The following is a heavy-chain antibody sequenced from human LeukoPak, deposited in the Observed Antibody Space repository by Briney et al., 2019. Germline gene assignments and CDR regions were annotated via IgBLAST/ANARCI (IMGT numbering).Heavy chain of an antibody. V-gene: IGHV5-51*01. D-gene: IGHD3-9*01. CDR1: GYSFTNYW. J-gene: IGHJ5*02. CDR2: IYPGDSDT. CDR3: ARVYDILTGKNWFDP. Sequence: GESLKISCKGSGYSFTNYWLGWVRQMPGKGLEWMGIIYPGDSDTRYSPSFQGQVTISADKSISTAYLQWSSLKASDTAMYYCARVYDILTGKNWFDPWGQGTLVTVSS.